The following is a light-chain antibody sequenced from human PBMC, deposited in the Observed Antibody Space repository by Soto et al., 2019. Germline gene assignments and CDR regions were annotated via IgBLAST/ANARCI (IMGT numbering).Light chain of an antibody. J-gene: IGKJ1*01. CDR2: GAS. Sequence: EIVLTQSPDTLSLSPGERATLSCMVSQSVSSNYLAWYQQIPGQAPRPLIYGASSRVPGIPDRFSGSGSGTDFTLTISRLEPEDFATYYCQQFNSYSRTFGQGTKVDNK. CDR3: QQFNSYSRT. CDR1: QSVSSNY. V-gene: IGKV3-20*01.